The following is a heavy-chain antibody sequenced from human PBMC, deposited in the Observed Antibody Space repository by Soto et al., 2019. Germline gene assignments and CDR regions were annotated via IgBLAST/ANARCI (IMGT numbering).Heavy chain of an antibody. V-gene: IGHV1-69*01. D-gene: IGHD2-8*02. CDR1: GGTFSSYA. Sequence: QVQLVQSGAEVKKPGSSVKVSCKASGGTFSSYAISWVRQAPGQGLEWMGGGIPIFGTANYAQKFQGRVTFTADESTSTAYPALSSLRCEDTAMYYCARDPAARSTRAGSPSCRGRGVCYPPPCYLDHRGQGTLVPVSS. CDR2: GIPIFGTA. J-gene: IGHJ4*02. CDR3: ARDPAARSTRAGSPSCRGRGVCYPPPCYLDH.